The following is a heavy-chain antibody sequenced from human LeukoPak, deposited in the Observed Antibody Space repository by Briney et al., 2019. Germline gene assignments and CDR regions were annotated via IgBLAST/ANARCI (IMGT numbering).Heavy chain of an antibody. J-gene: IGHJ3*02. CDR1: GYSFATHW. Sequence: GESLKISCRGSGYSFATHWIGWVRQLPGKGLEWMGIIYPGDSDIRYSPSFQGQVTISADKSISTAYLQWSSLKASDTAMYYCARHNPRDAPYAFDIWGQGTMVTVSS. CDR2: IYPGDSDI. D-gene: IGHD5-24*01. V-gene: IGHV5-51*01. CDR3: ARHNPRDAPYAFDI.